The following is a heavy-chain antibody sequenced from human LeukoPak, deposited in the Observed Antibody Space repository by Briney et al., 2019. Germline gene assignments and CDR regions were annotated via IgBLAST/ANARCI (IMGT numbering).Heavy chain of an antibody. CDR3: ARPYGDYYFDY. CDR2: IKQDGSEK. D-gene: IGHD4-17*01. CDR1: GFTLSSYW. Sequence: GRSLRLSSAVSGFTLSSYWMNRVRPAPGPGLEWVANIKQDGSEKYYVDSVKGRFTISRDNAKNSLCLQRNSLRVNDTAVYYCARPYGDYYFDYWGQGTLVTVSS. J-gene: IGHJ4*02. V-gene: IGHV3-7*01.